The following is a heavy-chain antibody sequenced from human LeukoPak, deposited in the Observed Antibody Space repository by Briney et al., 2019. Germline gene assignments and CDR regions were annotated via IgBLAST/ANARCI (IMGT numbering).Heavy chain of an antibody. Sequence: ASVKVSCKASGYTFTGYYMHWVRQAPGQGLEWMGWINPNSGGTNYAQKFQGRVTMTRDTSISTAYMELSRLRSDDTAVYYCARVIAASYNWFDPWGQGTLVTVSS. CDR2: INPNSGGT. V-gene: IGHV1-2*02. CDR3: ARVIAASYNWFDP. D-gene: IGHD6-25*01. CDR1: GYTFTGYY. J-gene: IGHJ5*02.